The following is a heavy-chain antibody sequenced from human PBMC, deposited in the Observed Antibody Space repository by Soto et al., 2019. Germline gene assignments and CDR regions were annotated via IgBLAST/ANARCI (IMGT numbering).Heavy chain of an antibody. CDR2: IFHTGGA. Sequence: SETLSLTCAVSGGSISSNNWWSWVRQPPGKGLDWIGEIFHTGGANYNPSLKSRVTMSMDKSKNQFSLTFNFVTAADTAVYYCVRVMDDSLPTGIDFRAQRIPVTGSA. J-gene: IGHJ1*01. CDR3: VRVMDDSLPTGIDF. CDR1: GGSISSNNW. V-gene: IGHV4-4*02. D-gene: IGHD1-1*01.